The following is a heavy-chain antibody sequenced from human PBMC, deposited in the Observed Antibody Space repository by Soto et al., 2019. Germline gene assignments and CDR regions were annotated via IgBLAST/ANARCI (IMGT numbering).Heavy chain of an antibody. CDR3: ARASSPGAPSYNWFDP. J-gene: IGHJ5*02. CDR2: INAGNDNT. CDR1: GYTFTSYA. V-gene: IGHV1-3*01. Sequence: ASTKVPSNASGYTFTSYAMHWVRQTPVQTLEWMGWINAGNDNTKYSQKFQGRVIITRDTSASTAYMGLCSLRSEDTAVYYCARASSPGAPSYNWFDPWGQGTLVTVSS.